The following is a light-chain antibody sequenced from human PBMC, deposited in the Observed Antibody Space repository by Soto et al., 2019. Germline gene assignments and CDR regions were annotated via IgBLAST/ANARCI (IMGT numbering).Light chain of an antibody. Sequence: IVLTQSPRTLSLSPGERATLSCRASQSVSSNFLAWYQQKPGQAPRLLIHGASTRATAIPDRFSGSGSGTDFTLSISRLEPEDSAVYYCQQYGSSPMYTFGQGTKVDI. CDR2: GAS. V-gene: IGKV3-20*01. CDR3: QQYGSSPMYT. CDR1: QSVSSNF. J-gene: IGKJ2*01.